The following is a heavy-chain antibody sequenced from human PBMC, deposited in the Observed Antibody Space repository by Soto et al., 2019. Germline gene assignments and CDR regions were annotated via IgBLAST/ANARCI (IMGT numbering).Heavy chain of an antibody. Sequence: ASVKVSCKASGYTFTGYYMHCVLQSPVQGLEWMGWINPNSGGTNYAQKFQGWVTMTRDTSISTAYMELSRLRSDDTAVYYCARRVRGGIYGMDVWGQGTTVTVSS. CDR1: GYTFTGYY. J-gene: IGHJ6*02. V-gene: IGHV1-2*04. CDR3: ARRVRGGIYGMDV. CDR2: INPNSGGT. D-gene: IGHD3-10*01.